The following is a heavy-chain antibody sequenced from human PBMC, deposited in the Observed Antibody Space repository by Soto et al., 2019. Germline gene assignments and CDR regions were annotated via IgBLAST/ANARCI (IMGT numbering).Heavy chain of an antibody. CDR3: ARVATTGTTSRYDAMDV. CDR1: GFTFSSYS. Sequence: EVQLVESGGGLVKPGGSLRLSCAASGFTFSSYSMNWVRQAPGKGLEWVSSISSSSSYIYYADSVKGRFTISRDNAKNSLYLQRNSLRAEDTAMYYCARVATTGTTSRYDAMDVWGQGTTVTVSS. D-gene: IGHD1-1*01. V-gene: IGHV3-21*01. J-gene: IGHJ6*02. CDR2: ISSSSSYI.